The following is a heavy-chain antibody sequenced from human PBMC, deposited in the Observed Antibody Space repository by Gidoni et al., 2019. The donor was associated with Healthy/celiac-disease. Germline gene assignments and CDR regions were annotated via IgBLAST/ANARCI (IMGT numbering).Heavy chain of an antibody. D-gene: IGHD1-7*01. CDR1: GGSISSSSYY. Sequence: QLQLQESGPGLVKPSETLSLPCPVPGGSISSSSYYWGWIRQPPGKGLEWIGSIYYSGSTYYNPSLKSRVTISVDTSKNQFSLKLSSVTAADTAVYYCARHESAGTTPWGQETLVTVSS. J-gene: IGHJ5*02. CDR2: IYYSGST. CDR3: ARHESAGTTP. V-gene: IGHV4-39*01.